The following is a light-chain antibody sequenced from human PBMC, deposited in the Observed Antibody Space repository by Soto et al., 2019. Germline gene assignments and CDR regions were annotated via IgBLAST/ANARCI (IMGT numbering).Light chain of an antibody. Sequence: QSALTQPASVSGSPGQSITISCTGTSGDVGGYNHVSWYQQHPGKAPKLLIYDVSNRPSGVSNRYSASKSGNTASLTISGLQAEDEADYYCKSFATTFYVFATGTKVTVL. CDR3: KSFATTFYV. J-gene: IGLJ1*01. CDR1: SGDVGGYNH. V-gene: IGLV2-14*03. CDR2: DVS.